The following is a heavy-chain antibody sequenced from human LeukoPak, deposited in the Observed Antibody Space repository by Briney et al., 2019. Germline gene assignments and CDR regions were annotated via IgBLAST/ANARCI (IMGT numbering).Heavy chain of an antibody. V-gene: IGHV4-31*03. J-gene: IGHJ4*02. Sequence: SETLSLTCTVSGGSIRSGGYYWSWIRQHPGKGLEWIGYIHYSGSTYYNPSLKSRVTISGDTSQNQFSLKLSSVTAADTAVYYCASSRDRIHYAAFDYWGQGTLVTVSS. D-gene: IGHD4-17*01. CDR2: IHYSGST. CDR3: ASSRDRIHYAAFDY. CDR1: GGSIRSGGYY.